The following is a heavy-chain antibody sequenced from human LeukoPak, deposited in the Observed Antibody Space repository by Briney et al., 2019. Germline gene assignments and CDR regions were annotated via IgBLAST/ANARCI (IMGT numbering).Heavy chain of an antibody. CDR2: ISSSGSTI. V-gene: IGHV3-48*03. CDR3: ARELVGCGDPELTFDY. Sequence: PGGSLRLSCAAFGFTFSSYEMNWVRQAPGKGLEWVSYISSSGSTIYYADSVKGRFTISRDNAKNSLYLQMNSLRADDTAVYYCARELVGCGDPELTFDYWGQGTLVTVSS. J-gene: IGHJ4*02. D-gene: IGHD1-14*01. CDR1: GFTFSSYE.